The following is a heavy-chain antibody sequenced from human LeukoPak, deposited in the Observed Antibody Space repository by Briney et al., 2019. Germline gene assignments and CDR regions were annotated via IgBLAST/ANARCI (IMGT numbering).Heavy chain of an antibody. Sequence: SETLSLTCTVSGGSISSYYWSWIRQPPGKGLEWIGYIYYSGSTNYNPSLKSRVTISVDTSKNQFSLKLSSVTAADTAVYYCASHPSWRYYFDYWGQGTLVTVSS. V-gene: IGHV4-59*08. CDR3: ASHPSWRYYFDY. CDR1: GGSISSYY. J-gene: IGHJ4*02. CDR2: IYYSGST.